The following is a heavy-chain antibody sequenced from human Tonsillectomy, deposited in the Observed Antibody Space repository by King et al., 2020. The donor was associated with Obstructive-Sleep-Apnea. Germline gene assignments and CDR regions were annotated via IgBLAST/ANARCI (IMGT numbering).Heavy chain of an antibody. CDR2: ITSSCTTI. Sequence: QLVQSGGDLVQPGGSLRLSCAASGFTFSSYNMNWVRQAPGKGLEWVSYITSSCTTIYYADSVKGRFTISRDNAKNSLYLQMNSLRAEDTAVYYCASSDWENWGQGTLVTVSS. CDR1: GFTFSSYN. D-gene: IGHD6-19*01. J-gene: IGHJ4*02. V-gene: IGHV3-48*04. CDR3: ASSDWEN.